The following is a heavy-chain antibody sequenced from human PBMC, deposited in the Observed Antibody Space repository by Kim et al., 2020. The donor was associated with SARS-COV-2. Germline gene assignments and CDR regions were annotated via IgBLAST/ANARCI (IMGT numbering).Heavy chain of an antibody. Sequence: SETLSLTCTVSGGSISSSSYYWGWIRQPPGKGLEWIGSIYYSGSTYYNPSLKSRVTISVDTSKNQFSLKLSSVTAADTAVYYCARRWGSMVRGVADWGQGTLVTISS. V-gene: IGHV4-39*01. CDR1: GGSISSSSYY. D-gene: IGHD3-10*01. J-gene: IGHJ4*02. CDR3: ARRWGSMVRGVAD. CDR2: IYYSGST.